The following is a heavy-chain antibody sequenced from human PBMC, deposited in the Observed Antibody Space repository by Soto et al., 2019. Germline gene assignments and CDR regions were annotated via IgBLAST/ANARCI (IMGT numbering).Heavy chain of an antibody. CDR3: AKARHYYYYGMDV. J-gene: IGHJ6*02. CDR2: ISYDGSNK. CDR1: GFTFSSYG. V-gene: IGHV3-30*18. Sequence: QVQLVESGGGVVQPGRSLRLSCAASGFTFSSYGMHWVRQAPGKGLEWVAVISYDGSNKYYADSVKGRFTISRDNSKNTLYLQMNSLRAEDTAVYYCAKARHYYYYGMDVWGQGTTVTVSS.